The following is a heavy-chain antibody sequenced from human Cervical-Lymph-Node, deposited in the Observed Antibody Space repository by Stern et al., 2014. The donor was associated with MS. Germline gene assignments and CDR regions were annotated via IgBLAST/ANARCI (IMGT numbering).Heavy chain of an antibody. CDR1: GFTFSRYS. V-gene: IGHV3-21*01. CDR3: ASLNDYGGNSQVIDY. D-gene: IGHD4-23*01. CDR2: ISSSSSYI. J-gene: IGHJ4*02. Sequence: EVQLVQSGGGLVKPGGSLRLSCAASGFTFSRYSMNWVRPVPGKGLAWVSSISSSSSYIYYADSVKGRFTISRDNAKNSLYLQMNSLRAEDTAVYYCASLNDYGGNSQVIDYWGQGTLVTVSS.